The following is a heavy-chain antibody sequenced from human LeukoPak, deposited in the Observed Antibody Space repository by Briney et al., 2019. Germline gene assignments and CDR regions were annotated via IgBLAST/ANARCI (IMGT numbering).Heavy chain of an antibody. CDR2: MYYSGST. V-gene: IGHV4-59*01. CDR1: GASITSNF. CDR3: ARGGGMTAVHGDLDY. Sequence: SETLSLTCTVSGASITSNFWSWVRQPPGEGLEWIGYMYYSGSTKYNPSLKSRVTISVDTSKNQFSLKLTSVTAADTAVYYCARGGGMTAVHGDLDYWCRGTLVTVSS. D-gene: IGHD4-17*01. J-gene: IGHJ4*02.